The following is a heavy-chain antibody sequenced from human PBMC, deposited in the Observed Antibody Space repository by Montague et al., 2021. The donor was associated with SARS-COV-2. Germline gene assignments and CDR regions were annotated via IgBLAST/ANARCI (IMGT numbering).Heavy chain of an antibody. Sequence: SLRFSCAASGFTFSSYGMRWVRQAPGKGLEWVAVIWYDGSNKYYADSVKGRFTISRDNSKNTLYLQMNSLRAEDTAVYYCARDLFWGTDSGTQQRRDYWGQGTLVTVSS. J-gene: IGHJ4*02. CDR3: ARDLFWGTDSGTQQRRDY. D-gene: IGHD3-16*01. V-gene: IGHV3-33*01. CDR1: GFTFSSYG. CDR2: IWYDGSNK.